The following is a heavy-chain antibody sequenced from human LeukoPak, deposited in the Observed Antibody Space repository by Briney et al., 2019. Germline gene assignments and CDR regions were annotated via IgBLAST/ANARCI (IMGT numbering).Heavy chain of an antibody. J-gene: IGHJ6*03. CDR1: GGSISSYY. V-gene: IGHV4-59*01. CDR2: VYYSGST. Sequence: SETLSLTCTVSGGSISSYYWSWIRQPAGKGLEWIGYVYYSGSTSYNPSLKSRVTISVDTSKNQFSLKLRSVTAADTAVYYCARDGYGSGSYYNGYYSYYMDVWGKGTTVTVSS. D-gene: IGHD3-10*01. CDR3: ARDGYGSGSYYNGYYSYYMDV.